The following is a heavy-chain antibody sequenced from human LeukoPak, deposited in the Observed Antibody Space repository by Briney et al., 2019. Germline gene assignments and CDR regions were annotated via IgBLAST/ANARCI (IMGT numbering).Heavy chain of an antibody. D-gene: IGHD5-18*01. CDR2: IRYDGSKR. J-gene: IGHJ4*02. CDR1: GFTFSTYG. CDR3: ARGYSYGASGFDY. Sequence: GGSLRLSCAAPGFTFSTYGIHWVRQAPGKGLEWVAFIRYDGSKRYYADSVKGRFTISRDNSKNTVYLQMNSLRAEDTAVYYCARGYSYGASGFDYWGQGTLVTVSS. V-gene: IGHV3-30*02.